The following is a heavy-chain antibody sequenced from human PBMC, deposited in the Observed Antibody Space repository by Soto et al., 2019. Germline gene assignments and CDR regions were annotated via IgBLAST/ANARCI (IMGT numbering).Heavy chain of an antibody. V-gene: IGHV3-53*01. J-gene: IGHJ3*01. CDR2: IYSGGST. CDR3: ATRPLLPGAP. D-gene: IGHD3-22*01. Sequence: EVQLVESGGGLIQPGGSPRLSCAASGFTFSSNDMNWVRQAPGKRLEWVSLIYSGGSTYYADSVKGRFTISRDNSKNTLYLQMSSLRAEDTAVYYCATRPLLPGAPWGQGTMVTVSS. CDR1: GFTFSSND.